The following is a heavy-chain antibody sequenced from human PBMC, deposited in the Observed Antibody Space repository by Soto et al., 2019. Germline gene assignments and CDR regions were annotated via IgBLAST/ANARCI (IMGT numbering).Heavy chain of an antibody. J-gene: IGHJ4*02. CDR1: GFSFSSYA. D-gene: IGHD6-6*01. CDR3: ARDSIKYMSSYDFEC. CDR2: ITGSGGST. Sequence: EVRLLESGGGLVQAGGSLRLSCAASGFSFSSYAMSWVRQAPGKGLEWVSTITGSGGSTYYSDSVKGRFSISRDNSRDPLYLHMKSLGAEDTAVYYCARDSIKYMSSYDFECWGQGDLVGVSS. V-gene: IGHV3-23*01.